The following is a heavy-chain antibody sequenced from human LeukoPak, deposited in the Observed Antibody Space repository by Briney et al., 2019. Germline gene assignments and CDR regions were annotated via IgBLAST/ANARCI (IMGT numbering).Heavy chain of an antibody. V-gene: IGHV3-23*01. D-gene: IGHD5-18*01. J-gene: IGHJ4*02. CDR2: IGGSGGRT. CDR1: GFTFSSYA. CDR3: SKGPDTSMEPAYFNY. Sequence: GGSLRLSCAASGFTFSSYAMSWVRQAPGKGLELVSGIGGSGGRTYYADYAKGGFTIYRVNSKDTLIFKMNSLRAEDTAVYYCSKGPDTSMEPAYFNYWGQGTLVTVSS.